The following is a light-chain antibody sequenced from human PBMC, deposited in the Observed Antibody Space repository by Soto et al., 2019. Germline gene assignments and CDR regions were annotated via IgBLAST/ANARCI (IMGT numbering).Light chain of an antibody. CDR3: QQSSNWPPEVT. CDR2: DAS. J-gene: IGKJ3*01. CDR1: QSVRSS. V-gene: IGKV3-11*01. Sequence: EIVLTQSPDTLSLSPGERATLSCRASQSVRSSLAWYQQKPGQAPRLLIYDASNRATGIPARFSGSGSGTDFTLTISSLEPEDFAVYYCQQSSNWPPEVTFGPGTKVDIK.